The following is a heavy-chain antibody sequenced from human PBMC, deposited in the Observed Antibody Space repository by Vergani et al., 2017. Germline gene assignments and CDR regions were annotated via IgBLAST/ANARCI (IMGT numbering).Heavy chain of an antibody. CDR3: ATSRRYSNYEIDY. J-gene: IGHJ4*02. V-gene: IGHV3-30*03. CDR2: ISYDGSNK. Sequence: QVQLVESGGGVVQPGRSLRLSCAASGFTFSSYGMHWVRQAPGKGLEWVAVISYDGSNKYYADSVKGRFTISRDNSKNTLYLQMNSLRAEDTAVYYCATSRRYSNYEIDYWGQGTLVTVSS. CDR1: GFTFSSYG. D-gene: IGHD4-11*01.